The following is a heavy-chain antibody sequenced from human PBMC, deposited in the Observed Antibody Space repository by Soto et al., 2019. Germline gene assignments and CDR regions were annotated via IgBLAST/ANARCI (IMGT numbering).Heavy chain of an antibody. CDR2: ISNDGNDE. D-gene: IGHD3-16*01. CDR3: PKVIHSGRKPLGADY. Sequence: QVQVVESGGGVVQPGRSLRLSCAASGFVFSNYGMHWVRQAPGKGLEWVAVISNDGNDEYYIDSVKGRFTISRDNSKNTLYLQMHTLNTEDTALYYCPKVIHSGRKPLGADYWGQGTLVTVSS. J-gene: IGHJ4*02. V-gene: IGHV3-30*18. CDR1: GFVFSNYG.